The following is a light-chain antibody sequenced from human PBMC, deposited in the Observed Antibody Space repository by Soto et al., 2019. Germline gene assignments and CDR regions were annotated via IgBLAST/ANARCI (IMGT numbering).Light chain of an antibody. CDR1: QSVSSSY. CDR3: QQYDSSPRT. Sequence: EIVFTQSPVTLSLSPGERATVSCRASQSVSSSYLAWYQQKPGQAPRLLIYRTSNRATGIPDRFSGSGSGTDFTLTISRLEPEDFAVYWCQQYDSSPRTFGQGTKADIK. J-gene: IGKJ1*01. CDR2: RTS. V-gene: IGKV3-20*01.